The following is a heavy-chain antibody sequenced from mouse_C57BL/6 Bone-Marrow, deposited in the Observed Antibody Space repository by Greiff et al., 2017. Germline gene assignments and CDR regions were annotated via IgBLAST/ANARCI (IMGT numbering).Heavy chain of an antibody. V-gene: IGHV1-80*01. D-gene: IGHD1-1*01. J-gene: IGHJ2*01. CDR2: IYPGNGDP. CDR1: GYAFSSYW. Sequence: QVQLQQSGAELVKPGASVKISCKASGYAFSSYWMNWVKQRPGKGLEWIGQIYPGNGDPNYNGKFKGKATLTADNPSSTSYMQLSSLPSEDSAVYFCASFYYYCFDDWGQGTTLTVSS. CDR3: ASFYYYCFDD.